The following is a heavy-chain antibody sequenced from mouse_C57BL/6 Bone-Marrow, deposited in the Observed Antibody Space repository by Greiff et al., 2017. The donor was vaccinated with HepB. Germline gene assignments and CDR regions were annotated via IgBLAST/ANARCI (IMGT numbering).Heavy chain of an antibody. CDR2: ILPGSGST. CDR1: GYTFTGYW. V-gene: IGHV1-9*01. Sequence: QVQLQQSGAELMKPGASVKLSCKATGYTFTGYWIEWVKQRPGHGLEWIGEILPGSGSTNYNEKFKGKATLTADTSSNTAYMQLSSLTTEDSAIYYCARGWLLFADWGQGTLVTVSA. D-gene: IGHD2-3*01. J-gene: IGHJ3*01. CDR3: ARGWLLFAD.